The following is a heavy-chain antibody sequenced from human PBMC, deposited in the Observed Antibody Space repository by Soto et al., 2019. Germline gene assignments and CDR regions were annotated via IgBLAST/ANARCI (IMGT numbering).Heavy chain of an antibody. J-gene: IGHJ3*02. CDR2: IYYSGST. D-gene: IGHD3-9*01. CDR3: AKSYYDILTGTDAFDI. Sequence: SETLSLTCTVSGGSISSYYWSWIRQPPGKGLEWIGYIYYSGSTNYNPSLKSRVTISVDTSKNQFSLKLSSVTAADTAVYYCAKSYYDILTGTDAFDIWGQGTMVTVSS. CDR1: GGSISSYY. V-gene: IGHV4-59*08.